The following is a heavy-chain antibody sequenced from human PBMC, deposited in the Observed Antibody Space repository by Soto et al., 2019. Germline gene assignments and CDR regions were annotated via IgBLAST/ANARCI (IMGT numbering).Heavy chain of an antibody. J-gene: IGHJ5*02. D-gene: IGHD6-13*01. CDR3: AKRPGPDSSSWYVAWFDP. CDR2: ISGSGGST. Sequence: GGSLRLSCAASGFTFSSYAMSWVRQAPGKGLEWVSAISGSGGSTYYADSVKGRFTISRDNSKNTLYLQMNSLRAEDTAVYYCAKRPGPDSSSWYVAWFDPWGQGTLVTVSS. V-gene: IGHV3-23*01. CDR1: GFTFSSYA.